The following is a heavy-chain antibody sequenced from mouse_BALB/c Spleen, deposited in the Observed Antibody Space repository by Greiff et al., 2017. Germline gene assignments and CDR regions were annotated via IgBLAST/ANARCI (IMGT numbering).Heavy chain of an antibody. V-gene: IGHV5-6-3*01. CDR3: ARESLLRLPAWFAY. CDR1: GFTFSSYG. Sequence: EVQLVESGGGLVQPGGSLKLSCAASGFTFSSYGMSWVRQTPDKRLELVATINSNGGSTYYPDSVKGRFTISRDNAKNTLYLQMSSLKSEDTAMYYCARESLLRLPAWFAYWGQGTLVTVSA. J-gene: IGHJ3*01. D-gene: IGHD1-2*01. CDR2: INSNGGST.